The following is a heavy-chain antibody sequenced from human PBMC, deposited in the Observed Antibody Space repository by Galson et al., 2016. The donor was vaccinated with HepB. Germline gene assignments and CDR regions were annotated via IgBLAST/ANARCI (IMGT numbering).Heavy chain of an antibody. CDR1: GFTFRDYG. CDR2: ISRSGDST. J-gene: IGHJ6*04. CDR3: VKGNTAPAV. D-gene: IGHD2-2*02. Sequence: SLRLSCAASGFTFRDYGMTWVRQAPGKGLEVVSSISRSGDSTDYADSVKGRFTISKDNSKNTLSLQMNSLTADDTAIYYGVKGNTAPAVWGKGTTVTVPS. V-gene: IGHV3-23*01.